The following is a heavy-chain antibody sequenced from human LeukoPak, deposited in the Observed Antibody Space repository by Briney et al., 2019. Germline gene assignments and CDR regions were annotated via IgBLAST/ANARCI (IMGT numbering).Heavy chain of an antibody. CDR2: ISGSGGST. CDR1: GFTFSSYA. Sequence: GGSLRLSCAASGFTFSSYAMSWVRQAPGKGLEWVSGISGSGGSTYYADSVKGRFTISRDNSKNTLYLQMNSLRAEDTAVYYCAKDGSWYSSSPNWFDPWGQGALVTVSS. CDR3: AKDGSWYSSSPNWFDP. J-gene: IGHJ5*02. D-gene: IGHD6-19*01. V-gene: IGHV3-23*01.